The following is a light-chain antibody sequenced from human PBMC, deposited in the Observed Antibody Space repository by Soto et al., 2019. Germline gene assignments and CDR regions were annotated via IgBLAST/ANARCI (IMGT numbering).Light chain of an antibody. J-gene: IGLJ2*01. CDR3: QTWGTGIHVV. CDR1: SGHSSYA. Sequence: QSALTQSPSASASLGASVKLTCTLSSGHSSYAIAWHQQQPEKGPRYLMKLNSDGSHSKGDGIPDRFSGSSSGAERYLTISSLPSEDEADYYCQTWGTGIHVVFGGGTKLTVL. CDR2: LNSDGSH. V-gene: IGLV4-69*01.